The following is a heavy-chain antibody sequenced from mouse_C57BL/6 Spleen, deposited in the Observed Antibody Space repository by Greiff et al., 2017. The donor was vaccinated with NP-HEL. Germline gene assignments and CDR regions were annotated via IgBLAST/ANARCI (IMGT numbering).Heavy chain of an antibody. D-gene: IGHD1-1*01. Sequence: VQLQQSGAELVRPGASVTLSCKASGYTFTDYEMHWVKQTPVHGLEWIGAIDPETGGTAYNQKFKGKAILTADKSSSTAYMELRSLTSEDSAVYYCTREDYYGQFAYWGQGTLVTVSA. V-gene: IGHV1-15*01. CDR2: IDPETGGT. J-gene: IGHJ3*01. CDR1: GYTFTDYE. CDR3: TREDYYGQFAY.